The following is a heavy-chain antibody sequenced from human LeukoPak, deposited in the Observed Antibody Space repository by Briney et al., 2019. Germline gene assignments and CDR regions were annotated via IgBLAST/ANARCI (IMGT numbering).Heavy chain of an antibody. Sequence: PGGSLRLSCAASGFTFSDYYMSWIRQAPGKGLEWVSYISSSGSTIYYADSVKGRFTISRDNAKNSLYLQMNSLRAEDTAVYYCASSKPDVPVVPAAQESWFDPWGQGTLVTVSS. J-gene: IGHJ5*02. D-gene: IGHD2-2*01. CDR3: ASSKPDVPVVPAAQESWFDP. CDR1: GFTFSDYY. CDR2: ISSSGSTI. V-gene: IGHV3-11*04.